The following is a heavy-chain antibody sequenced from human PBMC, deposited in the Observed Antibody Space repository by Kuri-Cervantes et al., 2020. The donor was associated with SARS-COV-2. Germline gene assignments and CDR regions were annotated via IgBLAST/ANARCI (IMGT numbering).Heavy chain of an antibody. CDR1: GFTFSSDS. D-gene: IGHD5-12*01. J-gene: IGHJ4*02. CDR2: ISSSTIYM. CDR3: YSGYDLGY. Sequence: GESLKISCAASGFTFSSDSMNWVRQAPGKGLEWVSSISSSTIYMYYADSVQGRFTISRDNAKNSLYLQMNSLRAEDTAVYYCYSGYDLGYWGQGALVTVAS. V-gene: IGHV3-21*01.